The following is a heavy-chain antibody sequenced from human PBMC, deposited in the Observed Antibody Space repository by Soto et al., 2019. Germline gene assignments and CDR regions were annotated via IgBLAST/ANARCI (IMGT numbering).Heavy chain of an antibody. V-gene: IGHV4-34*01. Sequence: QVQLQQWGAGLLKPSETLSLTCAVYGGSFSGYYWSWIRQPPGKGLEWIGEINPSGSTNYNPSLTSRATISVDTSKNQFTLKRSSVTAADTAVYYCARALPRRVVITWFDPWGQGTLVTVSS. J-gene: IGHJ5*02. CDR2: INPSGST. D-gene: IGHD3-22*01. CDR1: GGSFSGYY. CDR3: ARALPRRVVITWFDP.